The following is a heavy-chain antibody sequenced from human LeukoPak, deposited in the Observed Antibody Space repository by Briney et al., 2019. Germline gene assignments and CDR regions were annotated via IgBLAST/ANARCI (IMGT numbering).Heavy chain of an antibody. J-gene: IGHJ4*02. CDR1: GGSFSGYY. D-gene: IGHD2-15*01. CDR3: ARRARGKKYCSGGSCYTHFDY. V-gene: IGHV4-34*01. Sequence: SETLSLTCAVYGGSFSGYYWSWIRQPPGKGLEWIGEINHSGSTNYNPSLKSRVTISVDTSKNQFSLKLSSVTAADTAVYYCARRARGKKYCSGGSCYTHFDYWGQGTLVTVSS. CDR2: INHSGST.